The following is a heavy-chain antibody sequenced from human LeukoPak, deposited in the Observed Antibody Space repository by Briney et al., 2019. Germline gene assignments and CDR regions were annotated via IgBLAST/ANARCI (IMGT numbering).Heavy chain of an antibody. J-gene: IGHJ4*02. Sequence: TGGSLRLSCVVSGLSFSNYWMDWVRQAPGKGLEWVAFIKQDGSETSYVDSVKGRFTISRDNARNSLFLQMNSLRAEDTAVYYCASRFCSGGSCHYFDQWGQGTLVTVSS. D-gene: IGHD2-15*01. V-gene: IGHV3-7*01. CDR1: GLSFSNYW. CDR3: ASRFCSGGSCHYFDQ. CDR2: IKQDGSET.